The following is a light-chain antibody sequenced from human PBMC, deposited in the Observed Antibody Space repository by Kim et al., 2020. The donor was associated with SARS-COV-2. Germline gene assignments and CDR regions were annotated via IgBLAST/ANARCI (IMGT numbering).Light chain of an antibody. V-gene: IGLV3-1*01. CDR1: KLGDKY. J-gene: IGLJ3*02. CDR3: QAWDSSTAV. Sequence: VSPRQTAGIYCSGDKLGDKYPCWYQQKPGQSPLLVIYQASKRPSGIPERFSGSTSATTATLTISGTQAMDEADYYCQAWDSSTAVFGGGTKLTVL. CDR2: QAS.